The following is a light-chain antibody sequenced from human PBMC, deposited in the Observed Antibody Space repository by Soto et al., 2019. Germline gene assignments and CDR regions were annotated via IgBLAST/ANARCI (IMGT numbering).Light chain of an antibody. CDR1: QGNSSY. CDR2: DAS. Sequence: AIRMTQSPSSLSASTGDRVTITCRAIQGNSSYLDWYQQKPGKAPKLLIYDASTLQSGVPSRFSGSGSGTDFTLTISCLQSEDFAAYYCQQYYSYPRTFGQGTKVDIK. J-gene: IGKJ1*01. CDR3: QQYYSYPRT. V-gene: IGKV1-8*01.